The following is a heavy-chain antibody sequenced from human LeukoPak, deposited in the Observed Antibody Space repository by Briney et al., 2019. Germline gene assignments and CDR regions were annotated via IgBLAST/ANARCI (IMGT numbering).Heavy chain of an antibody. D-gene: IGHD5-12*01. CDR1: GYTFTSYG. CDR2: ISAYNGNT. V-gene: IGHV1-18*01. CDR3: ARSNNMVATSPFDC. J-gene: IGHJ4*02. Sequence: GASVKVSCKASGYTFTSYGISWVRQAPGQGLGWMGWISAYNGNTNYAQKLQGRVTMTTDTSTSTAYMELRSPRSDDTAVYYCARSNNMVATSPFDCWGQGTLVTVSS.